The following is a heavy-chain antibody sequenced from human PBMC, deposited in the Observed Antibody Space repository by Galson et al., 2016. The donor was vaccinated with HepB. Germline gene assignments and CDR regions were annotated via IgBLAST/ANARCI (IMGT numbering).Heavy chain of an antibody. Sequence: SVKVSCKASGGTFSSYAISWVRQAPGQGLEWMGGIIPILGIANYAQKFQGRVTITADKSTSTAYMELSSLRSEDTAVYYCARFRGIVVVNYYYGMDVWGQGTTVTVS. CDR1: GGTFSSYA. CDR3: ARFRGIVVVNYYYGMDV. CDR2: IIPILGIA. J-gene: IGHJ6*02. V-gene: IGHV1-69*10. D-gene: IGHD3-22*01.